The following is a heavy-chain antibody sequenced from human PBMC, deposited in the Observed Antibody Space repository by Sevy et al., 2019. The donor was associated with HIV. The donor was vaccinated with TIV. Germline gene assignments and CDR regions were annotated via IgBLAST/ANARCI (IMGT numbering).Heavy chain of an antibody. J-gene: IGHJ4*02. V-gene: IGHV3-23*01. CDR3: AKDDEPDHYFDY. Sequence: GGSLRLSCAASGFTFSSYAMSWVRQAPGKGLEWVSAISGSGGSTYYADSVNGRFTNSRDNSKNTLYLQMNSLRAEDTAVYYCAKDDEPDHYFDYWGQGTLVTVSS. CDR2: ISGSGGST. CDR1: GFTFSSYA.